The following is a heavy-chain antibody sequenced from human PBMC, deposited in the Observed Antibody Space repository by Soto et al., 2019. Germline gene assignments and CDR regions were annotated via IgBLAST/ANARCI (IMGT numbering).Heavy chain of an antibody. J-gene: IGHJ6*03. CDR1: GFTFDDYG. CDR3: ARIPAAPIPYYYYYMDV. CDR2: INWNGGST. Sequence: EVQLVESGGGVVRPGGSLRLSCAASGFTFDDYGMSWVRQAPGKGLEWVSGINWNGGSTGYADSVKGRFTISRDNAKNSLYLQMNILRAEDTALYHCARIPAAPIPYYYYYMDVWGKGTTVTVSS. D-gene: IGHD2-2*01. V-gene: IGHV3-20*01.